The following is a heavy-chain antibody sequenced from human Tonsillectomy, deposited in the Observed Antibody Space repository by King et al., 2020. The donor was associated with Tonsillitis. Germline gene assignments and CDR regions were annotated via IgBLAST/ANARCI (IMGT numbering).Heavy chain of an antibody. CDR3: GRHATGTTGGVDY. J-gene: IGHJ4*02. V-gene: IGHV5-51*01. CDR1: GYRFTTYW. D-gene: IGHD1-1*01. CDR2: LYPSDSDT. Sequence: QLVQSGAEVKKPGESLKISCKGSGYRFTTYWIGLVRQMPGKGLEWMGILYPSDSDTRHSPSFQGQVTISADKSISTAYLQWNSLKAPDTAMYYCGRHATGTTGGVDYWGQGTLVTVSA.